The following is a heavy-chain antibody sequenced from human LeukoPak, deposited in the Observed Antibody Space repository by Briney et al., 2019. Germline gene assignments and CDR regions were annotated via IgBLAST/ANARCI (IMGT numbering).Heavy chain of an antibody. Sequence: GGSLRLSCAVSGFTFSGFWMSWSRQAPGKRLEWVASINSDGSEGYYAEVVKGRFTISRDNAKNSLYLQINSLRAEDTAVYYCARSSYSSSSSVWGQGTMVTVSS. CDR2: INSDGSEG. CDR3: ARSSYSSSSSV. V-gene: IGHV3-7*03. CDR1: GFTFSGFW. D-gene: IGHD6-6*01. J-gene: IGHJ3*01.